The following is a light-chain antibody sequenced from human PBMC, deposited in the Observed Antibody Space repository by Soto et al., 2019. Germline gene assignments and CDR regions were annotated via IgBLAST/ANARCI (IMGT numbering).Light chain of an antibody. CDR1: SSDVGGYNY. V-gene: IGLV2-14*01. J-gene: IGLJ3*02. CDR3: SSYTSSSTRV. Sequence: QSVLTQPASVSGSPGQSITISCTGTSSDVGGYNYVSWYQQHPGKAPKLMIYEVSNRPSGVSNRFSGSKSGNTASLTISGLQAEDEADDYGSSYTSSSTRVFGGGTKLTVL. CDR2: EVS.